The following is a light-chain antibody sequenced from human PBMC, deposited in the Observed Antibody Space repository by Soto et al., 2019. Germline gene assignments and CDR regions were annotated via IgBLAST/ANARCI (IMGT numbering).Light chain of an antibody. CDR2: LNSDGSH. Sequence: QSVLTQSPSASASLGASGKLTCTLSSGHSSYAIAWHQQQPEKGPRYLMKLNSDGSHNKGDGIPDRFSGSSSGAERYLAISSLQSEDEADYYCQTWGTGFWVFGGGTKLTVL. V-gene: IGLV4-69*01. CDR3: QTWGTGFWV. CDR1: SGHSSYA. J-gene: IGLJ3*02.